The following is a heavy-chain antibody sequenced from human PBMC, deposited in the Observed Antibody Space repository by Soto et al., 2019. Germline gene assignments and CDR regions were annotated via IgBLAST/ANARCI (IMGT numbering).Heavy chain of an antibody. J-gene: IGHJ4*02. V-gene: IGHV1-69*02. D-gene: IGHD3-10*01. CDR3: ATSYGSGSAQLDY. CDR2: IIPILRMA. Sequence: QVQLVQSGAEVKMPGYSVKVSCTASGGTFTSYTFSWVRQVPGQGLEWMGRIIPILRMADFAQKFQGRVTINADESTSTVYMKLGSLRSEDTAVYYCATSYGSGSAQLDYWGQGTLVTVS. CDR1: GGTFTSYT.